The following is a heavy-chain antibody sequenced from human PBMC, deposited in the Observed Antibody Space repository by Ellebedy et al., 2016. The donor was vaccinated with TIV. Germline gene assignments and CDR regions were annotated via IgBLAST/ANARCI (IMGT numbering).Heavy chain of an antibody. D-gene: IGHD5-18*01. V-gene: IGHV4-59*01. Sequence: MPSETLSLTCSVSGGSTSSYYWSWFRQPPGKGLEWIGNIFYSGSTNYNPSLNSRATISVDTSKNQFSLKLSSVTAADTAVFYCASGFSYGLLDYWGQGTLVAVSS. CDR2: IFYSGST. J-gene: IGHJ4*02. CDR3: ASGFSYGLLDY. CDR1: GGSTSSYY.